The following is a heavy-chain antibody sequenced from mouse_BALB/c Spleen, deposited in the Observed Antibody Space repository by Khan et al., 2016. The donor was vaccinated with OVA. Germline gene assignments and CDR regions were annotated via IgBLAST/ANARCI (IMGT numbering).Heavy chain of an antibody. V-gene: IGHV1-18*01. J-gene: IGHJ3*01. D-gene: IGHD2-14*01. CDR3: GRGYECFPY. Sequence: VRLQQSGPDLVKPGASVKISCKASGYSFTAYYMHWVKESHGKTLECIGRVNPSNGDTTYNQKFRGKAILTVDKSSSTAYMELRSLTSEDSAVYYLGRGYECFPYWGQGTLVTFSA. CDR1: GYSFTAYY. CDR2: VNPSNGDT.